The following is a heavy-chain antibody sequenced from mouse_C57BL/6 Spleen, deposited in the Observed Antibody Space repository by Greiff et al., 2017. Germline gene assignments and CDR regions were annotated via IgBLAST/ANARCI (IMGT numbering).Heavy chain of an antibody. Sequence: VQLQQSGPELVKPGASVKISCKASGYTFTDYYMNWVKQSRGKSLEWIGDINPNNGGTSYNQKFKGKATLTVDKSSSTAYMELRSLTSEDSAVYYCARGLRRDMDYWGQGTSVTVSS. CDR1: GYTFTDYY. CDR2: INPNNGGT. D-gene: IGHD2-2*01. CDR3: ARGLRRDMDY. J-gene: IGHJ4*01. V-gene: IGHV1-26*01.